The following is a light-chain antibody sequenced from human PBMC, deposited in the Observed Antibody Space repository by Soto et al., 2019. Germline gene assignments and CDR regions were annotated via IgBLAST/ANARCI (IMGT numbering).Light chain of an antibody. CDR2: DAS. CDR1: QSISNW. J-gene: IGKJ1*01. CDR3: QQYSSYPWP. V-gene: IGKV1-5*01. Sequence: DIQMTQSPSTLSGSVGDRVTITCRASQSISNWLAWYQQKPGKAPDLLIYDASSLEGGVPSRFSGSGYGTEFTLTISSLLPDDFATYYCQQYSSYPWPFGQGTKLDIK.